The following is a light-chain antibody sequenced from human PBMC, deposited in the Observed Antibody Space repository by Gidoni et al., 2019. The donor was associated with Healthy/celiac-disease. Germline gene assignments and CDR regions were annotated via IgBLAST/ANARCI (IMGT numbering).Light chain of an antibody. Sequence: DIQMTQSPSSLSASVGDRVTIPCRASQSISSYLNWYQQKPGKAPKLLNYAASSLQSGVPSRFSGSGSGTDFTLTISSLQPEDFATYYCQQSYSTLWTFGQGTKLEIK. CDR3: QQSYSTLWT. CDR2: AAS. V-gene: IGKV1-39*01. CDR1: QSISSY. J-gene: IGKJ2*02.